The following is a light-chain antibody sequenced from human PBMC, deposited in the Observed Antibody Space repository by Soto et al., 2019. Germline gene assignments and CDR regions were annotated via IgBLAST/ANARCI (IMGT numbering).Light chain of an antibody. V-gene: IGLV3-21*04. CDR1: NIGSKR. J-gene: IGLJ1*01. CDR2: YDS. CDR3: QVWDITPDHYV. Sequence: SYELTQPPSVSVAPEKTARITCGGNNIGSKRVHWYRQKPGQAPVLVIYYDSDRPSGITERFSGSNSGNTATLTISRVEAGDEADDYCQVWDITPDHYVFGTGTKVTVL.